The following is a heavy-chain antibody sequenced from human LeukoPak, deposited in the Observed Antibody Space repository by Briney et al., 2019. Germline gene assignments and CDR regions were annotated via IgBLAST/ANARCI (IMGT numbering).Heavy chain of an antibody. V-gene: IGHV3-21*04. CDR1: GFTFSSYS. J-gene: IGHJ5*02. Sequence: GGSLRLSCAASGFTFSSYSMNWVRQAPGKGLEWVSSISSSSSYIYYADSVKGRFTISRDNAKNSLYLQMNSLRAEDTAVYYCARVDIVVVVAAFDPWGQGTLVTVSS. D-gene: IGHD2-15*01. CDR3: ARVDIVVVVAAFDP. CDR2: ISSSSSYI.